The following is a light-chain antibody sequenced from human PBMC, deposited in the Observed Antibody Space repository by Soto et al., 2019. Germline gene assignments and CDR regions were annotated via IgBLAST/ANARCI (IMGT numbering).Light chain of an antibody. CDR3: QSYDSTLSARYV. CDR2: GNS. J-gene: IGLJ1*01. Sequence: QSVLTQPPSVSGATGQRVNISCNGSSSNIGAGYGVHWYQQRPGTAPRLLISGNSNRPSGVPDRFSGSTSGTSASLAISGLQAEDEGDYYCQSYDSTLSARYVFVTGTKLTVI. CDR1: SSNIGAGYG. V-gene: IGLV1-40*01.